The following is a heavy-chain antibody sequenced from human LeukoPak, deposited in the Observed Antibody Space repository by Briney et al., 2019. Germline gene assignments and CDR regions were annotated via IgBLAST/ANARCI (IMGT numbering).Heavy chain of an antibody. V-gene: IGHV3-15*01. CDR2: IKSKTDGGTT. Sequence: PGGSLRLSCAASGFIFGDYNMNWVRQAPGKGLEWVGRIKSKTDGGTTDYAASVKGRFTISRDDSKNTLYLQMNSLKTEDTAVYYCTTGLGITGTRKNRKTGVDYWGQGTLVTVSS. CDR1: GFIFGDYN. CDR3: TTGLGITGTRKNRKTGVDY. J-gene: IGHJ4*02. D-gene: IGHD1/OR15-1a*01.